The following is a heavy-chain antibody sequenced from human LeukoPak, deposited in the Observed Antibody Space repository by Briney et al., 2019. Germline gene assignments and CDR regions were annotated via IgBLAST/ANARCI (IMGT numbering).Heavy chain of an antibody. CDR2: IYPGDSDT. CDR3: ARLRWFGELASSFDY. J-gene: IGHJ4*02. V-gene: IGHV5-51*01. Sequence: GESLKISCKGSGYSFTSYWIGWARQMPGKGLEWMGIIYPGDSDTRYSPSFQGQVTISADKSISTAYLQWSSLKASDTAMYYCARLRWFGELASSFDYWGQGTLVTVSS. CDR1: GYSFTSYW. D-gene: IGHD3-10*01.